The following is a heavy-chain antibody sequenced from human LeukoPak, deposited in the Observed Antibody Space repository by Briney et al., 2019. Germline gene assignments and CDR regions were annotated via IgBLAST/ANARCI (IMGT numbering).Heavy chain of an antibody. J-gene: IGHJ4*02. Sequence: GGSLRLSCAAFGFTFSNYAMSWVRQAPGRGLEWVSAISGDADSTYYADSVKGRFTISRDNSKNTLYLQVNSLRADDTAVYYCAKKEGGFDHWGQGALVTVSS. D-gene: IGHD1-26*01. CDR2: ISGDADST. V-gene: IGHV3-23*01. CDR1: GFTFSNYA. CDR3: AKKEGGFDH.